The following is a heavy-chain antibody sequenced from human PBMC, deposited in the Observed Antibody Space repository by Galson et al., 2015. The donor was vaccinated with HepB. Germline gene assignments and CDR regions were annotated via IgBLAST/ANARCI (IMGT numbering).Heavy chain of an antibody. CDR3: QRMGLIYDFDY. D-gene: IGHD2-8*01. V-gene: IGHV2-70*04. Sequence: PALVKPTQTLTLTCTFSGFSLSASGMRVSWIRQPPGKALEWLARIDWDDDKFYSTSLKTRLTISKDTSKNQVVLTMTNMDPVDTATYYCQRMGLIYDFDYWGQGILVTVSS. CDR1: GFSLSASGMR. CDR2: IDWDDDK. J-gene: IGHJ4*02.